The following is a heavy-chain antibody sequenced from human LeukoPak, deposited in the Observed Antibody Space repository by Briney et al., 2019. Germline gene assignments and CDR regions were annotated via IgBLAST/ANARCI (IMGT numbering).Heavy chain of an antibody. J-gene: IGHJ5*02. V-gene: IGHV4-39*07. CDR1: GGSISSSSYY. Sequence: PSETLSLTCTVSGGSISSSSYYWGWIRQPPGKGLEWIGSIYYSGSTYYNPSLKSRVTISVDTSRNQFSLKLSSVTAADTGVYYCARDAYSYGQFEDWFDPWGQGIMVTVSS. CDR2: IYYSGST. D-gene: IGHD5-18*01. CDR3: ARDAYSYGQFEDWFDP.